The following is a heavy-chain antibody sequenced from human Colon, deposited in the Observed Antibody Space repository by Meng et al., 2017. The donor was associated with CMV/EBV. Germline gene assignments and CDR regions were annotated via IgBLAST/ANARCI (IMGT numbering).Heavy chain of an antibody. V-gene: IGHV3-23*01. D-gene: IGHD3-3*01. CDR2: IGGRDDTT. J-gene: IGHJ4*02. CDR1: GFTFSSYA. Sequence: GESLKISCAASGFTFSSYAMGWVRQAPGKGLQWVSDIGGRDDTTFYADSAKGRFSISRDNSKNTLYLQMNSLRVEDTAIYYCAKHDYDFWTGYNLYFGYWGQGAVVTVSS. CDR3: AKHDYDFWTGYNLYFGY.